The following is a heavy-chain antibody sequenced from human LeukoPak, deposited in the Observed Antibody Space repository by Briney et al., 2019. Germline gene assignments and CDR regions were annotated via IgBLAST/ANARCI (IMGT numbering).Heavy chain of an antibody. Sequence: SETLSLTCTVSGASISSDNYYWGWIRQPPGKGLEWIGSIYATGDTYYNPSLKTRVTISVDTSKIQFSLKLSSVTAADTAVYYCASRSILRYHFDYWGQGTLVTVSS. CDR2: IYATGDT. CDR3: ASRSILRYHFDY. D-gene: IGHD2-2*01. V-gene: IGHV4-39*01. CDR1: GASISSDNYY. J-gene: IGHJ4*02.